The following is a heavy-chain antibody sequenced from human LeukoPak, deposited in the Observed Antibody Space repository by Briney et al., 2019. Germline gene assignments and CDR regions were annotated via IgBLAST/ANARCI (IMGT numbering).Heavy chain of an antibody. V-gene: IGHV3-33*01. J-gene: IGHJ6*02. CDR1: GFTFRTYG. CDR3: ARDRFFGMDV. Sequence: GGSLRLSCAASGFTFRTYGMHWVRQAPGKGLEWVAVIWYDGSNKYYPDSVKGRFTISRDNAKNMLYLQMNSLRAEDTAVYYCARDRFFGMDVWGQGTTVTVSS. CDR2: IWYDGSNK.